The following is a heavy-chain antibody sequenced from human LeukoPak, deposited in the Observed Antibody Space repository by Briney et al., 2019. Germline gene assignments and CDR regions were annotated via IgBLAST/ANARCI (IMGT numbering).Heavy chain of an antibody. J-gene: IGHJ5*02. V-gene: IGHV4-59*08. D-gene: IGHD6-13*01. CDR3: ARHSGAAVWFDP. CDR2: LYYSVST. Sequence: SEIHSLTCTVSGGSISSDYWSWIRQPPGKGLEWIGYLYYSVSTKYSPSLKSRVTMSVDTSKNQFSLKVSSVTAADTAVYYCARHSGAAVWFDPWGQATVAALSS. CDR1: GGSISSDY.